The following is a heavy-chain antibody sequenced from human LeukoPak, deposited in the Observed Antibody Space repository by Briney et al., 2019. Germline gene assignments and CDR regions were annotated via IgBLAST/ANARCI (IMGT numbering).Heavy chain of an antibody. CDR2: INTDGSTT. D-gene: IGHD4-17*01. J-gene: IGHJ4*02. CDR3: ARDPSYGDYATSFDY. CDR1: GFTFSSYW. Sequence: GGSLRLSCAASGFTFSSYWMHWVRQAPGKGLVWVSRINTDGSTTSYAGPVKGRFTISRDNAKNTLYLQMNSLRAEDTAVYYCARDPSYGDYATSFDYWGQGTLVTVSS. V-gene: IGHV3-74*01.